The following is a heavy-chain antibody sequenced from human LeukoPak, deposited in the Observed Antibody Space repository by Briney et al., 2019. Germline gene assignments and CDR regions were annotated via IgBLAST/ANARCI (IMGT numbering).Heavy chain of an antibody. J-gene: IGHJ4*02. CDR1: GYTFTSYG. Sequence: ASVKVSCTASGYTFTSYGISWVRQAPGQGLEWMGWISACNGNTNYAQKLQGRVTMTTDTSTSTAYMELRSLRSDDTAVYYCARDLRIYSGCDYWGQGTLVTVSS. CDR2: ISACNGNT. D-gene: IGHD6-19*01. V-gene: IGHV1-18*01. CDR3: ARDLRIYSGCDY.